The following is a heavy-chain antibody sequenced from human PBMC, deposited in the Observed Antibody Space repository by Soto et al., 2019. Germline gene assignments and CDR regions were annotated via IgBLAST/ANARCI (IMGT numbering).Heavy chain of an antibody. D-gene: IGHD3-10*01. CDR2: INPNSGGT. CDR3: ARDRQYYYGSGSSYYYRDA. Sequence: ASVKVSCKASGYTFTGYYMHWVRQAPGQGLEWMGWINPNSGGTNYAQKFKGWVTMTRDTSISTAYMELSRLRSDDTAVYYCARDRQYYYGSGSSYYYRDAWGKGTRVTVS. J-gene: IGHJ6*03. V-gene: IGHV1-2*04. CDR1: GYTFTGYY.